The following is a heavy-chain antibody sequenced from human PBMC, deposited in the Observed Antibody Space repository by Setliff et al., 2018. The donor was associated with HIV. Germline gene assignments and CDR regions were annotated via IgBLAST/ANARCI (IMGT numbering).Heavy chain of an antibody. CDR3: TKNLYRSPWSPLDY. J-gene: IGHJ4*02. CDR2: IRYDDTYK. V-gene: IGHV3-30*02. D-gene: IGHD6-19*01. Sequence: LRLSCAASGFTFSYYGMHWVRQAPGKGLEWVAFIRYDDTYKYYADSVKGRFTISRDNSKNTLYLQMNSLRAEDTAVYYCTKNLYRSPWSPLDYWGQGTLVTVSS. CDR1: GFTFSYYG.